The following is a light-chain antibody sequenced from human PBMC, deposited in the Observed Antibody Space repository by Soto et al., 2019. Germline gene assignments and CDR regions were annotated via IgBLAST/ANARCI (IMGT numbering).Light chain of an antibody. J-gene: IGKJ5*01. CDR1: QSISSY. Sequence: DIQMTQSPSSLSASVGDRVTITCRASQSISSYLNWYQQKPGKAPKLLIYAASSLQSGVPSRFSGSGSGTDVTLTISSLQPEDFATYYCQQSYSTSSITFGQGTRLEIK. CDR3: QQSYSTSSIT. CDR2: AAS. V-gene: IGKV1-39*01.